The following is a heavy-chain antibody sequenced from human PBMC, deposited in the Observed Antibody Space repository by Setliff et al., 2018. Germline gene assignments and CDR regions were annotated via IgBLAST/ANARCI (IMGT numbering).Heavy chain of an antibody. V-gene: IGHV1-69*01. J-gene: IGHJ6*03. CDR3: AGEMGTVMTPTHYVYYMDV. D-gene: IGHD4-17*01. CDR2: IIPIFRTT. CDR1: GGTFSSHG. Sequence: VQVSCKASGGTFSSHGINWVRQAPGQGLEWMGGIIPIFRTTNYAQKFQGRVSITADESTSTAYMEVSSLTSEDTAVYYCAGEMGTVMTPTHYVYYMDVWGKGTTVTVSS.